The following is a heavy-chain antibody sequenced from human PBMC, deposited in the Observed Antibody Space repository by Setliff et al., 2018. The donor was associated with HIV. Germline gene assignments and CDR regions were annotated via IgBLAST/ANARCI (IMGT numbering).Heavy chain of an antibody. J-gene: IGHJ5*02. Sequence: PSETLSLTCTVSGGSITSYYWSWIRQPPGKGLEWIGYIYYGGSTNYNPSLRSRLTISVDTSKNQFSLKLSSVTAADTAVYYCARFRVERRLSNWFDPWGQGTLGTSPQ. D-gene: IGHD1-1*01. V-gene: IGHV4-59*01. CDR1: GGSITSYY. CDR2: IYYGGST. CDR3: ARFRVERRLSNWFDP.